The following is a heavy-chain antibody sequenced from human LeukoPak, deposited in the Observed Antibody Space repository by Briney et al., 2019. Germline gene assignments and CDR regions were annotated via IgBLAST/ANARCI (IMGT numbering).Heavy chain of an antibody. D-gene: IGHD3-3*01. CDR3: AKGGGITIFGVAYFDY. CDR2: ISWNSGSI. J-gene: IGHJ4*02. CDR1: GFTFDDYA. V-gene: IGHV3-9*03. Sequence: GGSLRLSCAASGFTFDDYAMHWVRQAPGRGLEWVSGISWNSGSIGYADSVKGRFTISRDNAKNSLYLQMNSLRAEDMALYYCAKGGGITIFGVAYFDYWGQGTLVTVSS.